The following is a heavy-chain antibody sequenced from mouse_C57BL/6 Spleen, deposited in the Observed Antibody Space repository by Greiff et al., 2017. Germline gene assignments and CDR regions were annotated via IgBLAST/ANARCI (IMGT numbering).Heavy chain of an antibody. V-gene: IGHV14-3*01. J-gene: IGHJ3*01. CDR1: GFNIKNTY. Sequence: EVQLQQSVAELVRPGASVKLSCTASGFNIKNTYMHWVKQRPEQGLEWIGRIDPANGNTKYAPKFQGKATITADTSSNTAYLQRSSLTSEDTGIYYCARESYYSQRGFAYWGQGTLVTVSA. CDR3: ARESYYSQRGFAY. D-gene: IGHD2-12*01. CDR2: IDPANGNT.